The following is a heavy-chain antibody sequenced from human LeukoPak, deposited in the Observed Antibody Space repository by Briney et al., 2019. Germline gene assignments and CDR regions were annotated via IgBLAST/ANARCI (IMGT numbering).Heavy chain of an antibody. CDR1: GFTFNNYE. Sequence: PGGSLRLSCAASGFTFNNYEMNWVRQAPGKGLEWVSYISRSDSTIYYADSVKGRFTISRDNAKNSLYLQMNSLRAEDTAVYYCARGTVTVLDAFDIWGQGTMVTVSS. CDR2: ISRSDSTI. J-gene: IGHJ3*02. D-gene: IGHD4-17*01. CDR3: ARGTVTVLDAFDI. V-gene: IGHV3-48*03.